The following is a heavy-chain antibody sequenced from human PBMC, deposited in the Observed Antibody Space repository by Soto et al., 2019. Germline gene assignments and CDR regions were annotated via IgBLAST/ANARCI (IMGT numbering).Heavy chain of an antibody. CDR3: ARRHYGSGSYYMPSYYYYYMDV. J-gene: IGHJ6*03. CDR1: GGSISSYY. V-gene: IGHV4-59*08. CDR2: IYYSGST. Sequence: SETLSLTCTVSGGSISSYYWSWIRQPPGKGLEWIGYIYYSGSTNYNPSLKSRVTISVDTSKNQFSLKLSSVTAADTAVYYCARRHYGSGSYYMPSYYYYYMDVWGKGTTVIVSS. D-gene: IGHD3-10*01.